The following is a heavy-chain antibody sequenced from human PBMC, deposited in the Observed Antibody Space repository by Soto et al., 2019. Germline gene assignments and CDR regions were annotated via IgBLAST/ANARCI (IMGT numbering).Heavy chain of an antibody. CDR2: IFYSGST. V-gene: IGHV4-59*01. D-gene: IGHD2-8*02. J-gene: IGHJ4*02. Sequence: SELMSLTCTVSVGSLSSYYWSWIRQPPGRGLEWIGYIFYSGSTNYNPSLKSRVTISVDTSKNQFSLKLSSVTAADTAVYYCARGHTRGVFEYWAQPTRLTLSS. CDR3: ARGHTRGVFEY. CDR1: VGSLSSYY.